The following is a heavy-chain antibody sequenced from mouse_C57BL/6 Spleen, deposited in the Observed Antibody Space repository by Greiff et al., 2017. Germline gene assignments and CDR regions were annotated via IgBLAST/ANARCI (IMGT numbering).Heavy chain of an antibody. J-gene: IGHJ3*01. V-gene: IGHV1-52*01. CDR3: ARPYYDYDGRWFAF. CDR1: GYTFTSYW. Sequence: VQLQQPGAELVRPGSSVKLSCKASGYTFTSYWMPWVKQRPIQGLEWIGNIDPSDSETHYNQKFKDKGTLTVDKSSSTAYMQLSSLTSEDSAVYYCARPYYDYDGRWFAFWGQGTLVTVSA. D-gene: IGHD2-4*01. CDR2: IDPSDSET.